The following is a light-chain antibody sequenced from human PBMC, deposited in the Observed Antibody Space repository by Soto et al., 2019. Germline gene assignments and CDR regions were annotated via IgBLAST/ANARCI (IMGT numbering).Light chain of an antibody. CDR2: DAS. V-gene: IGKV1-6*01. J-gene: IGKJ1*01. Sequence: QMTQSPYSLSASVGDRVTITCRASQGIRNDLGWYQQKPGKAPKLLIYDASILESGVPSRFSGSGSGTEFTLTISSLQPDDFATYYCQQSYNIPRTFGQGTKVDIK. CDR1: QGIRND. CDR3: QQSYNIPRT.